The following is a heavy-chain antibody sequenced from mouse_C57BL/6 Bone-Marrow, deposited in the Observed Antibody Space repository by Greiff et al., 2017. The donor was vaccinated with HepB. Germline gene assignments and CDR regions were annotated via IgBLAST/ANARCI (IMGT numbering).Heavy chain of an antibody. D-gene: IGHD1-1*01. V-gene: IGHV2-6*01. J-gene: IGHJ4*01. CDR3: ARVLLLRSSYAMDY. CDR1: GFSLTSYG. CDR2: IWGVGST. Sequence: VKLMESGPGLVAPSQSLSITCTVSGFSLTSYGVDWVRQSPGKGLEWLGVIWGVGSTNYNSALKSRLSISKDNSKSQVFLRMNSLQTDDTAMYYCARVLLLRSSYAMDYWGQGTSVTVSS.